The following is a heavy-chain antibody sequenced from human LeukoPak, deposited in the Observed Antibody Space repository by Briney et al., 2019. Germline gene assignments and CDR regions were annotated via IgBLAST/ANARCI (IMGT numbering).Heavy chain of an antibody. CDR1: GFTFSSYA. Sequence: PGGSLRLSCAASGFTFSSYAMHWVRQAPGKGLEWVAVMSYDGSSEYYADSVKGRFTISRDNSKNTLYLQMNSLRTEDTALYYCARAMVASNMPCYFDYWGQGTLVTVSS. D-gene: IGHD5-12*01. J-gene: IGHJ4*02. V-gene: IGHV3-30-3*01. CDR2: MSYDGSSE. CDR3: ARAMVASNMPCYFDY.